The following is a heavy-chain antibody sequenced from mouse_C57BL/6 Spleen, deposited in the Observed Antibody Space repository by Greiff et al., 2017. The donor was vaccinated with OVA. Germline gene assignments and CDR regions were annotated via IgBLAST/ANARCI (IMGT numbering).Heavy chain of an antibody. J-gene: IGHJ2*01. V-gene: IGHV1-81*01. Sequence: QVHVKQSGAELARPGASVKLSCKASGYTFTSYGISWVKQRTGQGLEWIGEIYPRSGNTYYNEKFKGKATLTADKSSSTAYMELRSLTSEDSAVYFCARSPGVYGSSPYYFDYWGQGTTLTVSS. CDR2: IYPRSGNT. CDR1: GYTFTSYG. CDR3: ARSPGVYGSSPYYFDY. D-gene: IGHD1-1*01.